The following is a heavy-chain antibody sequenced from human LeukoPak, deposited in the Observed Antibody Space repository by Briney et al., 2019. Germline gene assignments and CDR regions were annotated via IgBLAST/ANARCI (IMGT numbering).Heavy chain of an antibody. CDR2: IRSKAYGGTT. V-gene: IGHV3-49*04. Sequence: PGRSLRLSCTASGFTFGDYAMSWVRQAPGKGLEWVGFIRSKAYGGTTEYAASVKGRFTISRDDYKIIAYLQMNSLKTEDTAVYYCTRDQRGYSYGLDYWGQGTLVTVSS. J-gene: IGHJ4*02. CDR3: TRDQRGYSYGLDY. D-gene: IGHD5-18*01. CDR1: GFTFGDYA.